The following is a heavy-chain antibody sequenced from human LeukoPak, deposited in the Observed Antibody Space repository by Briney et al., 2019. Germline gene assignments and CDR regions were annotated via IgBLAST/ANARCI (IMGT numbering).Heavy chain of an antibody. J-gene: IGHJ3*02. CDR3: AREGYCSSTSCPGGAFDI. CDR2: ISAYNGNT. V-gene: IGHV1-18*01. CDR1: GYTFTSYG. Sequence: ASVKVSCKASGYTFTSYGISWVRQAPGQGLEWMGWISAYNGNTNYAQKLQGRVTMTTDTSTSTAHMELRSLRSDDTAVYYCAREGYCSSTSCPGGAFDIWGQGTMVTVSS. D-gene: IGHD2-2*01.